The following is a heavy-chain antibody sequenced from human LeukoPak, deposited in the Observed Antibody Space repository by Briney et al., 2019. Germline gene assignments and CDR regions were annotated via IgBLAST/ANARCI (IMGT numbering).Heavy chain of an antibody. CDR2: ITNSGSTI. CDR3: ARSIGLTGGGVDV. J-gene: IGHJ6*02. CDR1: GFTFSDYN. D-gene: IGHD3-9*01. V-gene: IGHV3-11*01. Sequence: GGSLRLSCAASGFTFSDYNMNWVRQAPGKGLEWVSYITNSGSTIHYADSVGGRFTISRDNAKNSLYLQMNSLRAEDTAVYYCARSIGLTGGGVDVWGQGTTVTVSS.